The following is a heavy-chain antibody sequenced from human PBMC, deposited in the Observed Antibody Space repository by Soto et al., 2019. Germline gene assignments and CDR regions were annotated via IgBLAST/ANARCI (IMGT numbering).Heavy chain of an antibody. Sequence: SVKVSCKASGGTFSSYAISWVRQAPGQGLEWMGGIIPIFGTANYAQKFQGRVTITADESTSTAYMELSSLRSEDTAVYYCARAYYYDSSGYYSAPHYYYYYYGMDVWGQGTTVTVYS. CDR2: IIPIFGTA. CDR1: GGTFSSYA. J-gene: IGHJ6*02. D-gene: IGHD3-22*01. V-gene: IGHV1-69*13. CDR3: ARAYYYDSSGYYSAPHYYYYYYGMDV.